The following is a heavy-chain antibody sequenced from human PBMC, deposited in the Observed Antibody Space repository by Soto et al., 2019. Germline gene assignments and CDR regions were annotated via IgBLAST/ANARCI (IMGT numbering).Heavy chain of an antibody. Sequence: QITVKGSGPTLVKPTQTLTLTCSLSGISLSTSGVGLGWIRQTPGKALEWLAVIYWNDDKHYSPSLNSRLTITKDTSKNQAVLTMTNMDPVDTATYYCARGLATLPVFAFYVWGQGTVVTVSS. J-gene: IGHJ3*01. CDR3: ARGLATLPVFAFYV. CDR2: IYWNDDK. D-gene: IGHD1-1*01. V-gene: IGHV2-5*01. CDR1: GISLSTSGVG.